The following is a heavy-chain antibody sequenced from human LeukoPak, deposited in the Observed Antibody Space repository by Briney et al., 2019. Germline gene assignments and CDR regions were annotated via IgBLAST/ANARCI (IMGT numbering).Heavy chain of an antibody. CDR1: GFTFSDYG. D-gene: IGHD5-12*01. CDR3: ARDLGSGYDY. J-gene: IGHJ4*02. CDR2: ISGRGDKK. Sequence: GGSLRLSCAASGFTFSDYGMSWVRQAPGKGLEWVSGISGRGDKKYYADSVKGRFTISRDNSKNTLYLQMNSLRAEDTAVYYCARDLGSGYDYWGQGTLVTVSS. V-gene: IGHV3-23*01.